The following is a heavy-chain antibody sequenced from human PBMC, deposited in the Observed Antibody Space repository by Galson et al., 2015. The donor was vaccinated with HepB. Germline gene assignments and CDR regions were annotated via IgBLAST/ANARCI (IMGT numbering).Heavy chain of an antibody. CDR2: TYYRSKWYN. J-gene: IGHJ3*02. Sequence: CAISGDSVSSNSAAWNWIRQSPSRGLEWLGRTYYRSKWYNDYAVSVKSRITINPDTSKNQFSLQLNSVTPEDTAVYYCARSASYGSGSYYRGLGAFDIWGQGTMVTVSS. V-gene: IGHV6-1*01. CDR1: GDSVSSNSAA. D-gene: IGHD3-10*01. CDR3: ARSASYGSGSYYRGLGAFDI.